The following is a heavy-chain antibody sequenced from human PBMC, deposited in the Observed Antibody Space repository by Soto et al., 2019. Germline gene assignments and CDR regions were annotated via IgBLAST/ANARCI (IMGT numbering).Heavy chain of an antibody. D-gene: IGHD3-3*01. Sequence: PGGSLXLSCAASGFXFSSYAMSWVRQAPGKGLEWVSAISGSGGSTYYADSVKGRFTISRDNSKNTLYLQMNSLRAEDTAVYYCAKGTYYDFWSGYCPLDYWGQGTLVTVSS. V-gene: IGHV3-23*01. CDR1: GFXFSSYA. CDR3: AKGTYYDFWSGYCPLDY. CDR2: ISGSGGST. J-gene: IGHJ4*02.